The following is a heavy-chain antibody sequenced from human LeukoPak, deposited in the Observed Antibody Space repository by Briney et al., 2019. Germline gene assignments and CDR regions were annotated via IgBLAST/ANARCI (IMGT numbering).Heavy chain of an antibody. CDR2: ISSSSSYI. V-gene: IGHV3-21*01. CDR1: GFTFSSYS. J-gene: IGHJ4*02. CDR3: ARDYLGGATTFDY. D-gene: IGHD1-26*01. Sequence: GGSLRLSCAASGFTFSSYSMNWVRQAPGKGLEWVSSISSSSSYIYYAGSVKGRFTISRDNAKNSLYLQMNSLRAEDTAVYYCARDYLGGATTFDYWGQGTLVTVSS.